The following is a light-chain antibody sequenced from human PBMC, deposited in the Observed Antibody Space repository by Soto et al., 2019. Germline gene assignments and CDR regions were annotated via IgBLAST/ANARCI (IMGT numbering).Light chain of an antibody. CDR1: QSLVHSDGSTY. V-gene: IGKV2-24*01. CDR2: KIS. CDR3: MQSTQFPYT. J-gene: IGKJ2*01. Sequence: DLVMTQTPLSSPVTLGQPASISCRSSQSLVHSDGSTYLSWLQQRPGQPPRLLIYKISNRLSGVPDRFSGSGSGTDFTLKFTRVEAEDVGIYYCMQSTQFPYTFGQGTKLEIK.